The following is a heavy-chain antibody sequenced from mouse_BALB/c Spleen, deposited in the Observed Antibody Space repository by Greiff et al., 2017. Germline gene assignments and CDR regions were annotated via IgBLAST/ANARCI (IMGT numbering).Heavy chain of an antibody. CDR2: INSNGGST. J-gene: IGHJ2*01. CDR3: ARLFDY. CDR1: GFTFSSYG. Sequence: EVQLQESGGGLVQPGGSLKLSCAASGFTFSSYGMSWVRQTPDKRLELVATINSNGGSTYYPDSVKGRFTISRDNAKNTLYLQMSSLKSEDTAMYYCARLFDYWGQGTTLTVSS. V-gene: IGHV5-6-3*01.